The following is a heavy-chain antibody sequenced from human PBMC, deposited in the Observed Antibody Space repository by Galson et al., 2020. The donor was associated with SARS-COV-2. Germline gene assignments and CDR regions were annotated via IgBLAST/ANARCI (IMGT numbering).Heavy chain of an antibody. CDR1: GFTFRNYA. CDR2: ISSGGGSK. Sequence: GESLKISCAASGFTFRNYAMLWVRQAPGKGLEYVSVISSGGGSKYYADSVKGRFSISRDNIENTLHLQMDSLRAEDMAVYYCARVGPLPSFDWMYPDQYFYYGLDVWGQGTTVTVSS. V-gene: IGHV3-64*02. D-gene: IGHD3-9*01. J-gene: IGHJ6*02. CDR3: ARVGPLPSFDWMYPDQYFYYGLDV.